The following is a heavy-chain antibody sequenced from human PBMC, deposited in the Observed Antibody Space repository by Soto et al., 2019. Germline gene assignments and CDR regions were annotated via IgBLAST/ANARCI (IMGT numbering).Heavy chain of an antibody. CDR3: ARDPPLNGGNTNGYFDS. CDR1: GFTFSSYA. V-gene: IGHV3-23*01. CDR2: ISGSGDRT. D-gene: IGHD1-1*01. Sequence: GGSLRLSCAASGFTFSSYAMSWVRQAPGKGLELVSLISGSGDRTYYADSLKGRFTISRDNSRNTLYLQMGSLTADDTAVYYCARDPPLNGGNTNGYFDSWGQGTLVTVSS. J-gene: IGHJ4*02.